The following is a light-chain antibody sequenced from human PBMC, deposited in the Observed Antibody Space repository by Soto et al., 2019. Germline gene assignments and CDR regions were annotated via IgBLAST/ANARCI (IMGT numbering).Light chain of an antibody. CDR3: QQRSNWIT. CDR2: DAS. CDR1: QSVSSY. V-gene: IGKV3-11*01. J-gene: IGKJ5*01. Sequence: IEITQSTATRSLAQRSRATRSVRASQSVSSYLAWYQQKPGQAPRLLIYDASNRATGIPARFSGSESGTEFTLTISSLEPEYFAVYYCQQRSNWITLGMGTRLEIK.